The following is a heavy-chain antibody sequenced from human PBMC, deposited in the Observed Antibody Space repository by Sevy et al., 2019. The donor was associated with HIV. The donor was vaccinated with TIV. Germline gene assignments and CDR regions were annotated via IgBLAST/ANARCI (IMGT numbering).Heavy chain of an antibody. D-gene: IGHD3-22*01. CDR1: GGSISSGDYY. Sequence: SETLSLTCTVSGGSISSGDYYWSWIRQPPGKGLGWIGYIIYSGITYFNPSLKSRVTISLDTSKSQFSLTQSSVTAADTAVFYCARQRASSGYFYFDSWGQGTLVTVSS. J-gene: IGHJ4*02. CDR3: ARQRASSGYFYFDS. CDR2: IIYSGIT. V-gene: IGHV4-30-4*01.